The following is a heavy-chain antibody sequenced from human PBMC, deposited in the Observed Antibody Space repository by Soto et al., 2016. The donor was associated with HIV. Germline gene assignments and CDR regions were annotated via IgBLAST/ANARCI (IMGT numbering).Heavy chain of an antibody. J-gene: IGHJ4*02. Sequence: VQLVESGGNLVKPGGSLRLSCAASGFIFSDYYMSWIRQAPGKGLEWISYISSGGNIIYYADSVKGRFTISRDNAKSSLYLQMNSLTAEDTAVYYCAREGLATWDYWGQGTLVTVSS. CDR2: ISSGGNII. V-gene: IGHV3-11*04. CDR1: GFIFSDYY. D-gene: IGHD3-16*01. CDR3: AREGLATWDY.